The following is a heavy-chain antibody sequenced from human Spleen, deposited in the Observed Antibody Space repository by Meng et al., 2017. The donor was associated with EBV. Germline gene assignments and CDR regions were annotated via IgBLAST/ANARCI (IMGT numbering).Heavy chain of an antibody. CDR3: ARDRDSDGGLGYYGDYGGFDP. D-gene: IGHD4-17*01. J-gene: IGHJ5*02. CDR1: GFTFSDYY. V-gene: IGHV3-11*01. Sequence: QVQLVESGGGLVKPGGSLRLSCAASGFTFSDYYMRWIRQAPGKGLEWVSYIRRRGSTIYYADSVKGRFTISRDNAKNSLYLQMNSLRAEDTAVYYCARDRDSDGGLGYYGDYGGFDPWGQGTLVTVSS. CDR2: IRRRGSTI.